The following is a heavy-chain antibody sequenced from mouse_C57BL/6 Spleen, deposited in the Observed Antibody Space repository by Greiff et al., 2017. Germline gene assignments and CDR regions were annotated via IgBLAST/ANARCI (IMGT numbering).Heavy chain of an antibody. D-gene: IGHD1-1*02. CDR2: IYPRSGNT. CDR1: GYTFTSYG. V-gene: IGHV1-81*01. Sequence: QVQLKQSGAELARPGASVELSCKASGYTFTSYGISWVKQRTGQGLEWIGEIYPRSGNTYYNEKFKGKATLTADKSSSTAYMELRSLTSEDSAVYFCARSGGNYVRYFDYWGQGTTLTVSS. CDR3: ARSGGNYVRYFDY. J-gene: IGHJ2*01.